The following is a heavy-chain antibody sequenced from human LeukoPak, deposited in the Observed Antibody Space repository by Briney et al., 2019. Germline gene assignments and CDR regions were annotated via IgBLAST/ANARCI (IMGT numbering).Heavy chain of an antibody. CDR1: GFTFSSYA. Sequence: GGSLRLSCAASGFTFSSYAMSWVRQAPGKGLEWVSAISGSGGSTYYADSVKGRFTISRDNSKNTLYLQMNSLRAEDTAVYYCAKESGSSSWLGYYYYMDVWGKGTTVTVSS. V-gene: IGHV3-23*01. J-gene: IGHJ6*03. CDR3: AKESGSSSWLGYYYYMDV. D-gene: IGHD6-13*01. CDR2: ISGSGGST.